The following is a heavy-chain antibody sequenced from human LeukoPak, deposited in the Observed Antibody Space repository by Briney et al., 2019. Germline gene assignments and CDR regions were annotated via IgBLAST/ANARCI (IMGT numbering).Heavy chain of an antibody. CDR1: GGSFSGYY. Sequence: PSETLSLTCAVYGGSFSGYYWSWIRQPPGKGLEWIGEINHSGSTNYNPSLKSRVTISVDTSKNQFSLKLSSVTAADTAAYYCARGHYDFWSGYRSDAFDIWGQGTMVTVSS. J-gene: IGHJ3*02. V-gene: IGHV4-34*01. CDR3: ARGHYDFWSGYRSDAFDI. D-gene: IGHD3-3*01. CDR2: INHSGST.